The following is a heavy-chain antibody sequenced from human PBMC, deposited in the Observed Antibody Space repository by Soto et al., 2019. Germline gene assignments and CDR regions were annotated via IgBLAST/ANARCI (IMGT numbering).Heavy chain of an antibody. V-gene: IGHV3-30-3*01. CDR3: AKDAAYYFDY. CDR2: ISFDGSNI. D-gene: IGHD3-16*01. CDR1: GFVFRSYA. J-gene: IGHJ4*02. Sequence: GGSMRLSCAASGFVFRSYAMHWVRQAPGKGLEWVAVISFDGSNIYYGDSVKGRLTISRDNSENTVYMQMNSQRIEDTAVYYYAKDAAYYFDYWGQGPRVTAS.